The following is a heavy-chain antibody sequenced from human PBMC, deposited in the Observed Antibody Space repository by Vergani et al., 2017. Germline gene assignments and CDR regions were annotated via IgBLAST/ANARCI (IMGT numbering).Heavy chain of an antibody. CDR2: IYHSGGA. CDR1: GGSITSSSYY. J-gene: IGHJ4*02. CDR3: ARTESFILRYFHWAL. Sequence: QVQLQESGPGLVKPSETLSLICDVSGGSITSSSYYWGWIRQPPGEGLEWIGNIYHSGGAYYNPSLKGRVTISVDTSKNQFSLEVTSVTAADTAIYFCARTESFILRYFHWALWGQGTLVTVSS. V-gene: IGHV4-39*01. D-gene: IGHD3-9*01.